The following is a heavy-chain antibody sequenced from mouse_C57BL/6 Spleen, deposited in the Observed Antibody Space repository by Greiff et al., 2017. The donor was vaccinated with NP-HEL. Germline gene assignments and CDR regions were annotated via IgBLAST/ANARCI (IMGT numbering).Heavy chain of an antibody. J-gene: IGHJ4*01. CDR2: IDPSASYT. V-gene: IGHV1-69*01. CDR3: ARRNWDDYAMDY. D-gene: IGHD4-1*01. Sequence: QVQLQQPGAELVMPGASVKLSCKASGYTFTRYWMHWVKQRPGQGLEWIGEIDPSASYTNYNQKFKGKSTLTVDKSSSTAYMQLSSLTSEDSAVYYCARRNWDDYAMDYWGQGTSVTVSS. CDR1: GYTFTRYW.